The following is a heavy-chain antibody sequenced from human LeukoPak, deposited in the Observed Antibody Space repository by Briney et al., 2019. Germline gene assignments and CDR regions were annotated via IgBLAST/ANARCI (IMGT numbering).Heavy chain of an antibody. CDR2: ITKTSTST. D-gene: IGHD3-22*01. J-gene: IGHJ4*02. V-gene: IGHV3-48*02. CDR1: GFIFSNFR. CDR3: ARGYDSGYYPPHLDY. Sequence: GGSLRLSCVASGFIFSNFRMDWVRQAPGKGLEWISYITKTSTSTYYADSVKGRFTISRDTGKTSLFLQMNSLRDADTAVYYCARGYDSGYYPPHLDYWGQGTLVTVSS.